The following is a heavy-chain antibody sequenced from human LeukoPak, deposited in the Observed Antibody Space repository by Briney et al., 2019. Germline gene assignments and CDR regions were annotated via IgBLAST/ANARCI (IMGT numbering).Heavy chain of an antibody. V-gene: IGHV4-34*01. D-gene: IGHD1-20*01. CDR1: GGSFSGYY. CDR2: INHSGST. J-gene: IGHJ3*02. CDR3: ARRYYWGSGAFDI. Sequence: SETLSLXCAVYGGSFSGYYWSWIRRPPGKGLEWIGEINHSGSTNYNPSLKSRVTISVDTSKNQFSLKLSSVTAADTAVYYCARRYYWGSGAFDIWGQGTTVTVSS.